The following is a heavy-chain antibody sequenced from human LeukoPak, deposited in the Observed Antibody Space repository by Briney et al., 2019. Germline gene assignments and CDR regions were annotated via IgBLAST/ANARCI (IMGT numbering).Heavy chain of an antibody. D-gene: IGHD5-18*01. CDR2: IYYSGYT. V-gene: IGHV4-31*03. CDR1: GCSISSGGYF. J-gene: IGHJ4*02. Sequence: SETLSLTCTVSGCSISSGGYFWSWIRQQPGKGLERIGYIYYSGYTSYNPSLKSRVTISVDTSKNHFSLKLSSVTAADTAVYYCARSWDTAMVPFDYWGQGTLVTVSS. CDR3: ARSWDTAMVPFDY.